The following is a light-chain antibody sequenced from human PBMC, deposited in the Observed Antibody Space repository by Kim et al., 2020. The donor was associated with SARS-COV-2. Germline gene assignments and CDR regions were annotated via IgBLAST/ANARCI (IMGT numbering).Light chain of an antibody. CDR3: ATWDDSLDVWM. CDR2: SNN. V-gene: IGLV1-44*01. CDR1: DSNMGSNT. J-gene: IGLJ3*02. Sequence: QSVLSQPPSASGTPGQRVTISCFGSDSNMGSNTVNWYQQFPGTAPKLLIDSNNRRPSGVPDRVSGSKSGTSASLAISGLQSEDEADYYCATWDDSLDVWMFGGGTQLTVL.